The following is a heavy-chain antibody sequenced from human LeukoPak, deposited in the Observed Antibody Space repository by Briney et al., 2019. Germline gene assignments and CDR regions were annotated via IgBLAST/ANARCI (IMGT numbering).Heavy chain of an antibody. V-gene: IGHV4-30-2*01. CDR2: IYHSGST. Sequence: PSETLSLTCAVSGGSISSGGYSWSWIRQPPGKGLEWIGYIYHSGSTYYNPSLKSRVTISVDRPKNQFSLKLSSVTAADTAVYYCARDRGELLNDYWGQGTLVTVSS. CDR1: GGSISSGGYS. D-gene: IGHD1-26*01. CDR3: ARDRGELLNDY. J-gene: IGHJ4*02.